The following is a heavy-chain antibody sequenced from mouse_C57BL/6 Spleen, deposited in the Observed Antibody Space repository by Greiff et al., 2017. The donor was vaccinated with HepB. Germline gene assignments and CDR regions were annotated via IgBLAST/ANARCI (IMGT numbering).Heavy chain of an antibody. J-gene: IGHJ2*01. Sequence: VQRVESGPELVKPGASVKISCKASGYAFSSSWMNWVKQRPGKGLEWIGRIYPGDGDTNYNGKFKGKATLTADKSSSTAYMQLSSLTSEDSAVYFCARDGDRSPYFDYWGQGTTLTVSS. CDR3: ARDGDRSPYFDY. CDR2: IYPGDGDT. D-gene: IGHD2-13*01. V-gene: IGHV1-82*01. CDR1: GYAFSSSW.